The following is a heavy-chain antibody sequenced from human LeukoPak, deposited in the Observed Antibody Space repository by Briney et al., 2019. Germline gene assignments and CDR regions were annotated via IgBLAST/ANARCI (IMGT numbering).Heavy chain of an antibody. J-gene: IGHJ6*02. Sequence: GGSLRLSCEGSAFIFSGHWMNWVRQTPGKGLEWVASIKEDGSERQYVDSVKGRFSISRDNTKGSLFLQLNSLRAEDTAVYYCAKDDYDSSGYYSLYYYYYGMDVWGQGTTVTVSS. CDR2: IKEDGSER. D-gene: IGHD3-22*01. V-gene: IGHV3-7*03. CDR3: AKDDYDSSGYYSLYYYYYGMDV. CDR1: AFIFSGHW.